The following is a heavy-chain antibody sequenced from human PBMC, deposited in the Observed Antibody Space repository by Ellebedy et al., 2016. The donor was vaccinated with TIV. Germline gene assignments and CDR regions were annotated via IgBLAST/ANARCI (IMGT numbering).Heavy chain of an antibody. D-gene: IGHD1-14*01. Sequence: SVKVSCXASGGTFSSYAISWVRQAPGQGLEWMGGIIPIFGTANYAQKFQGRVTITADESTSTAYMELSRLRSDDTAVYYCARGGAANRGHYYYGMDVWGQGTTVTVSS. CDR2: IIPIFGTA. V-gene: IGHV1-69*13. CDR3: ARGGAANRGHYYYGMDV. CDR1: GGTFSSYA. J-gene: IGHJ6*02.